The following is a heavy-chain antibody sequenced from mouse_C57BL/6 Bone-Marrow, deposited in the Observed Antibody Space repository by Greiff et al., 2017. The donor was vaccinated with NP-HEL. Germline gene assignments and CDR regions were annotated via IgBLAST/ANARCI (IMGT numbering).Heavy chain of an antibody. CDR1: GYAFSSSW. CDR3: ARGYFDV. CDR2: IYPGDGDT. J-gene: IGHJ1*03. V-gene: IGHV1-82*01. Sequence: QVQLQQSGPELVKPGASVKISCKASGYAFSSSWMNWVKQRPGKGLEWIGRIYPGDGDTNYNGKFKGKATLTADKSSSTAYMQLSSLTSEDAAVYFCARGYFDVWGTGTTVTVSS.